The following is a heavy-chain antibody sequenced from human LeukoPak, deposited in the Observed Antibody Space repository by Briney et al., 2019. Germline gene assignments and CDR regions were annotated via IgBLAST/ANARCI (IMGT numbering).Heavy chain of an antibody. Sequence: GGSLRLSCAASGFTFSSYSMNWVRQAPGKGLEWVSSISSSSSYIYYADSVKGRFTISRDNAKNSLYLQMNSLRAEDTAVYYCARAPPDDAFDIWGQGTIVTVSS. CDR1: GFTFSSYS. J-gene: IGHJ3*02. V-gene: IGHV3-21*01. CDR2: ISSSSSYI. CDR3: ARAPPDDAFDI.